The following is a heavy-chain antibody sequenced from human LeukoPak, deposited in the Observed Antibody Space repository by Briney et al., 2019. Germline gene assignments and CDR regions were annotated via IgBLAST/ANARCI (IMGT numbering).Heavy chain of an antibody. J-gene: IGHJ4*02. CDR1: GGPTSRSY. Sequence: SETLSLTCTVSGGPTSRSYWNWIRQPPGKGLEWIGYISNSGSTKYNPSLESRVTISEDTSKNQFSLKLTSVTAADTAIYYCAEGSSWPNYFDPWGQGTLVTVSS. CDR2: ISNSGST. CDR3: AEGSSWPNYFDP. V-gene: IGHV4-59*01. D-gene: IGHD6-13*01.